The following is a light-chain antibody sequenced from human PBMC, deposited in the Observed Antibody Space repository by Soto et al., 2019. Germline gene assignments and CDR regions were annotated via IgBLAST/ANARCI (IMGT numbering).Light chain of an antibody. J-gene: IGLJ2*01. CDR3: SPYTSSSTLL. CDR1: SNDVGGSDY. CDR2: GVS. Sequence: QSALTQPASVSASPGQSITISCTGASNDVGGSDYVSWYQQHPGKAPKLIIYGVSTRPSGTSDRFSGSKSGNTASLTISGLQAEDEADYYCSPYTSSSTLLFGGGTKVTVL. V-gene: IGLV2-14*01.